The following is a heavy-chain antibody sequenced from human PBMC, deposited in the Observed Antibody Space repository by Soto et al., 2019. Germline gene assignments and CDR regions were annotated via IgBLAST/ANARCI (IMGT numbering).Heavy chain of an antibody. CDR1: GFTFSTYW. D-gene: IGHD4-17*01. CDR2: INGDGSGI. V-gene: IGHV3-74*01. Sequence: EVQLVESGGGLVQPGGSLRLSCAASGFTFSTYWMLWVRQAPGKGLVWVSRINGDGSGITYADSVRGRFTTSRDSAKSTLYLQMNSLRAEDTDVYYCARGGAYGCVDVWGQGTTVTVSS. CDR3: ARGGAYGCVDV. J-gene: IGHJ6*02.